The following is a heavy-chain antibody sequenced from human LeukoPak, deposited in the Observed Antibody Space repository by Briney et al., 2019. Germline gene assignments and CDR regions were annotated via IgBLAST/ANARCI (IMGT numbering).Heavy chain of an antibody. J-gene: IGHJ4*02. V-gene: IGHV4-34*12. CDR1: GESLNYYY. CDR3: ASGAWAARLNS. D-gene: IGHD4-23*01. Sequence: SETLSLTCAVYGESLNYYYWSGIRQSPGKGLDWIGDIFDGRTINYNPSLKSRVTISAATSSQQFSLNLKSVTAADTAVYFCASGAWAARLNSWAQGALVIVSS. CDR2: IFDGRTI.